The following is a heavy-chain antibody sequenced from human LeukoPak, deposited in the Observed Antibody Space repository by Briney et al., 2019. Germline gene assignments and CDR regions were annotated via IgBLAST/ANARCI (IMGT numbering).Heavy chain of an antibody. J-gene: IGHJ5*02. CDR3: ARGLNWFDP. CDR1: GFTVSSYW. D-gene: IGHD4/OR15-4a*01. CDR2: VKQDGSER. Sequence: PGGSLRLSCAASGFTVSSYWMSWVRQAPRKGLEWVANVKQDGSERYYVDSVKGRFSISRDNAKNALYMQMSILRAEDTAVYYCARGLNWFDPWGQGTLVTVSS. V-gene: IGHV3-7*01.